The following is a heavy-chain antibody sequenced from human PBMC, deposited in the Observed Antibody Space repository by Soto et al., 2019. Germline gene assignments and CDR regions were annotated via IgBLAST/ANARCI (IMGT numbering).Heavy chain of an antibody. V-gene: IGHV5-10-1*01. CDR2: IDLSDSYT. Sequence: PGESLKISCKGSGYSFTSYWISWVRQMPGKGLEWMGSIDLSDSYTNYIPSFQGHVTISADKFISTAYLQWSSLKASDTAMYYCVRLRITIFGVVTPLYGMDVWGQGTTVTVPS. J-gene: IGHJ6*02. D-gene: IGHD3-3*01. CDR1: GYSFTSYW. CDR3: VRLRITIFGVVTPLYGMDV.